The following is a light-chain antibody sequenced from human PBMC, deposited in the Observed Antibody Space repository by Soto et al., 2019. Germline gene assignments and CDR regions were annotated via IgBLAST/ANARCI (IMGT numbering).Light chain of an antibody. CDR2: AAS. CDR3: QQSYSTPAP. J-gene: IGKJ4*01. V-gene: IGKV1-39*01. CDR1: QSISSY. Sequence: DIQMTQSPSSLSASVGDRVTITCRASQSISSYLNWYQQKPGKAPKLLIYAASSLQSGVPSRFSGSGSGTDFTLTISSLQPEDFVTYYCQQSYSTPAPFGGGTKVEIK.